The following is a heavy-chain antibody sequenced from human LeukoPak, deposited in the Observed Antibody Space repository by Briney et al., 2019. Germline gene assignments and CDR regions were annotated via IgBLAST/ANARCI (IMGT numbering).Heavy chain of an antibody. Sequence: PGGSLRLSCVASGFTFTGPSMHWVRQAPGKGLEWVAVVGSDEKTIFYADSVKGRFTISRDNAKNSLYLQMNSLRAEDTAVYYCAELGITMIGGVWGKGTTVTISS. D-gene: IGHD3-10*02. CDR1: GFTFTGPS. V-gene: IGHV3-30*04. CDR3: AELGITMIGGV. CDR2: VGSDEKTI. J-gene: IGHJ6*04.